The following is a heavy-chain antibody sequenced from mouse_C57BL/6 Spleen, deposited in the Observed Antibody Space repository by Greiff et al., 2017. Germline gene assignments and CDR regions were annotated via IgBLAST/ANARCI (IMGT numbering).Heavy chain of an antibody. Sequence: EVKLVESGGGLVKPGGSLKLSCAASGFTFSSYAMSWVRQTPEKRLEWVATISDGGSYTYYPDNVKGRFTISRDNAKNNLYLQMSHLKSEDTAMYYCARAGDYYGSSSPGYFDVWGTGTTVTVSS. CDR2: ISDGGSYT. D-gene: IGHD1-1*01. V-gene: IGHV5-4*03. CDR1: GFTFSSYA. CDR3: ARAGDYYGSSSPGYFDV. J-gene: IGHJ1*03.